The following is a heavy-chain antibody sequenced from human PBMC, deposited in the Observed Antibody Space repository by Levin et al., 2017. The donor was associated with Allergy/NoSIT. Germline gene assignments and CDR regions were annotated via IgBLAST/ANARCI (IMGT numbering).Heavy chain of an antibody. V-gene: IGHV3-30*18. Sequence: GGSLRLSCVASGFSGFTLHTYGMHWVRQAPGKGLEWVAVISYDGSHQFYVDSVKGRFTISRDNSKNTLYLQMNSLRPDDTALYYCAKDTAGYCRGANCYRTYYYGMDVWGQGTTVTVPS. J-gene: IGHJ6*02. CDR2: ISYDGSHQ. D-gene: IGHD2-15*01. CDR1: GFSGFTLHTYG. CDR3: AKDTAGYCRGANCYRTYYYGMDV.